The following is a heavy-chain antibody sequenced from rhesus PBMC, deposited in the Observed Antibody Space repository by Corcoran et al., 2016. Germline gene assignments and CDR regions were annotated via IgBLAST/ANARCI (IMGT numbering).Heavy chain of an antibody. J-gene: IGHJ3*01. D-gene: IGHD1-20*01. CDR2: LHGRVGDT. V-gene: IGHV4-160*01. Sequence: QVQLQESGPGLVKPSETLTLTCAVSGGSITTYYWSRIRQSPGKGLEWIGRLHGRVGDTDDRPSLKSRVTISIDTSKNHLSLKLTSVTAADTAVYFCAKLISSWNNPAFDFWGQGLRVTVSS. CDR3: AKLISSWNNPAFDF. CDR1: GGSITTYY.